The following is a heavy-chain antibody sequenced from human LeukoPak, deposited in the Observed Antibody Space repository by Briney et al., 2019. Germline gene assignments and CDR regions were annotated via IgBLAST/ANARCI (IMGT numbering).Heavy chain of an antibody. D-gene: IGHD3-3*01. Sequence: SETLSLTCTVSGGSISSYYWSWVRQPPGKGLEWIGYIYYSGRTNYNPSLKSRVTISVDTSKNKCSLKLRSVNAADTAVYYCARRGYYDFSSGNYYFDYWGQGTLVTVSS. V-gene: IGHV4-59*08. CDR1: GGSISSYY. J-gene: IGHJ4*02. CDR2: IYYSGRT. CDR3: ARRGYYDFSSGNYYFDY.